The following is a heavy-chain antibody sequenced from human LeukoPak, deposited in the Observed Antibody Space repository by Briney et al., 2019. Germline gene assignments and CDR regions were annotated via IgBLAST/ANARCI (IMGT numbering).Heavy chain of an antibody. CDR2: IRSRTEGGTA. J-gene: IGHJ3*02. D-gene: IGHD2-15*01. Sequence: PWGSLRLSCVASGFTFSDAWMSWVRQAPGKGLEWVARIRSRTEGGTADYAAPVKGRFTISRDDSENTLSLQMNSLKSEDTAVYYCTTDYCSDGSCPGAFDMWGQGTMVTVSS. CDR1: GFTFSDAW. CDR3: TTDYCSDGSCPGAFDM. V-gene: IGHV3-15*01.